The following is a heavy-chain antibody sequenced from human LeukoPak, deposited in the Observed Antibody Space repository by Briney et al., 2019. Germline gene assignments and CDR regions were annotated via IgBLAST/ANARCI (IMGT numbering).Heavy chain of an antibody. J-gene: IGHJ4*02. Sequence: GGSLRLSCAVSGFTFSSYGMHWVRQAPGKGLEWVAFIRYDGIVKYYADSVEGRFTISRDKSKSTLYLQMNSLRAEDTAVYYCAKDPAAMENYFDYWGQGTLVTVSS. D-gene: IGHD2-2*01. CDR3: AKDPAAMENYFDY. CDR1: GFTFSSYG. CDR2: IRYDGIVK. V-gene: IGHV3-30*02.